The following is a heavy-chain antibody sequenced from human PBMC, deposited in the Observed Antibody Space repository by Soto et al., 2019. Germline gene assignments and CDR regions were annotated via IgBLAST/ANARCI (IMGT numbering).Heavy chain of an antibody. V-gene: IGHV1-3*01. CDR1: GYTFTSYA. CDR3: ARGGFRLEVLPSPPRLNWFDP. D-gene: IGHD1-7*01. Sequence: QVQLVQSGAEVKKPGASVKVSCKASGYTFTSYAMHWVRQAPGQRLEWMGWINAGNGNTKYSQKFKGRVTVTRDTSASRAYMERSSLRSEDTAVYYCARGGFRLEVLPSPPRLNWFDPWGQGTLVTVSS. J-gene: IGHJ5*02. CDR2: INAGNGNT.